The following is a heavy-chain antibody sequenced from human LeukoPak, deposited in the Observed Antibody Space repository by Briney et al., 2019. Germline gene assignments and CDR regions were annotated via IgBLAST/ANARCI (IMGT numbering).Heavy chain of an antibody. D-gene: IGHD5-12*01. J-gene: IGHJ6*03. CDR1: GGSISSYY. CDR2: IYTSGST. V-gene: IGHV4-4*07. Sequence: SGTLSLTCAVSGGSISSYYWSWIRQPAGKGLEWIGRIYTSGSTNYNPSLKSRVTMSVDTSKNQFSLKLSSVTAADTAVYYCARDRYSGYDLWGGYYYYMDVWGKGTTVTISS. CDR3: ARDRYSGYDLWGGYYYYMDV.